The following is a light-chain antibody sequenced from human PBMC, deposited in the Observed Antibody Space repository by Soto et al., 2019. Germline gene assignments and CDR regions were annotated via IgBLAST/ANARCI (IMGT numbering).Light chain of an antibody. CDR1: QSVSNNY. CDR2: GAS. J-gene: IGKJ2*01. Sequence: EIVMTQSPATLSVSPGERATLFCRASQSVSNNYLAWYQQKPGQAPRLLIYGASNRATGIPDRFSGSGSGTDFTLTISSLQPEDFATYYCQQSYSTLSYTFGQGTKVDI. V-gene: IGKV3D-20*02. CDR3: QQSYSTLSYT.